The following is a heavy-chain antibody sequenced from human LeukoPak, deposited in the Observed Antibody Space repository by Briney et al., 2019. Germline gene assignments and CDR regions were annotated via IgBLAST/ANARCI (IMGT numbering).Heavy chain of an antibody. CDR3: AKDRPNYYGSNGHYYRRDGDY. Sequence: GGSLRLSCAASGFTFSIYAMSWFRQAPGKGLQWVSSITSSGDGTYYADSVKGRFTISRDNSENMLYLQMNSLRVEDTAVYFCAKDRPNYYGSNGHYYRRDGDYWGQGTLVTVSS. CDR2: ITSSGDGT. CDR1: GFTFSIYA. D-gene: IGHD3-22*01. V-gene: IGHV3-23*01. J-gene: IGHJ4*02.